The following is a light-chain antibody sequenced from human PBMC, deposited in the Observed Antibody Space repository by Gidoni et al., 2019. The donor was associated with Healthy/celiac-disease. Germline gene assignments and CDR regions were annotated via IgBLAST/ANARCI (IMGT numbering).Light chain of an antibody. CDR2: AAS. Sequence: DIQMTQSPSSLSPSVGDRDTITCRARQGISKPGKVPKLLIYAASTLQSGVPSRFSGSGSGTDFTLTISSLQPEDVATYYCQKYHSAQRTFGQGTKVEIK. J-gene: IGKJ1*01. CDR1: QGIS. CDR3: QKYHSAQRT. V-gene: IGKV1-27*01.